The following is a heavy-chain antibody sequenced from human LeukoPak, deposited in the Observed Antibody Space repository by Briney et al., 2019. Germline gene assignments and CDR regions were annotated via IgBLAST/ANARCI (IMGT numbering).Heavy chain of an antibody. Sequence: GGSLRLSCAASEFSVGSNYMSWVRQAPGKGLEWVSVIYSGGSTYYADSVKGRFTISRDNSKNTLYLQMNSLRAEDTAVYYCAREYSSSLRFDPWGQGTLVTVSS. CDR1: EFSVGSNY. J-gene: IGHJ5*02. D-gene: IGHD6-6*01. V-gene: IGHV3-66*01. CDR3: AREYSSSLRFDP. CDR2: IYSGGST.